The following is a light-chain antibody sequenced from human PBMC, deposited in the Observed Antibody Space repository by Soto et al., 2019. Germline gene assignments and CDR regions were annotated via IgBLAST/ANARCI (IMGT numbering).Light chain of an antibody. J-gene: IGKJ1*01. CDR2: AAS. Sequence: DIQMTQSPSTLSASVGDRVTITCRASQSIITYLNWYQQKLGRAPTLLIYAASSLQSGVPSRFSGGGSGTDFTLTISSLQPGDFAMYFCQQCYSSPRTFGQGTKV. CDR1: QSIITY. CDR3: QQCYSSPRT. V-gene: IGKV1-39*01.